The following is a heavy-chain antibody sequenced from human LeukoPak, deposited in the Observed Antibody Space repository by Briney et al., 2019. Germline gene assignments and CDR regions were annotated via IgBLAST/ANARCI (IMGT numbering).Heavy chain of an antibody. CDR3: ARDGKGLGNYMDV. CDR1: GFTFSSYG. V-gene: IGHV3-30*02. CDR2: IRYDGSNK. Sequence: GGSLRLSCAASGFTFSSYGMHWVRQAPGKGLEWVAFIRYDGSNKYYADSVKGRFTISRDNSKNTLYLQMNSLRAEDTAVYYCARDGKGLGNYMDVWGKGTTVTVSS. D-gene: IGHD1-14*01. J-gene: IGHJ6*03.